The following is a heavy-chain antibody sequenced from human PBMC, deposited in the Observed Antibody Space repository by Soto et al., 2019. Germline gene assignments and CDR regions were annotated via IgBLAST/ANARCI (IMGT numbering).Heavy chain of an antibody. CDR2: INHSGST. D-gene: IGHD3-9*01. V-gene: IGHV4-34*01. J-gene: IGHJ4*02. CDR1: GGSISGNY. Sequence: SETLSLSSAVYGGSISGNYWTWIRQPPGKGLEWIGEINHSGSTNYNPSLKSRVTISVDTSKNQFSLKLTSVTAADTAVYYCLSARYDFWGQGILVTVSS. CDR3: LSARYDF.